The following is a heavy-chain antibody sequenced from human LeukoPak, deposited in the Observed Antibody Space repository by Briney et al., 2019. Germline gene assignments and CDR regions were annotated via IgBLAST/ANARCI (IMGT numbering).Heavy chain of an antibody. CDR3: ARDTGYSGSWFDP. CDR2: IYYSGST. Sequence: TSETLSLTCTVSGGSISSGDYYWSWIRQPPGKGLEWIGYIYYSGSTYYNPSLKSRVTISVDTSKNQFSLKLSSVTAADTAVYYCARDTGYSGSWFDPWGQETLVTVSS. D-gene: IGHD5-12*01. CDR1: GGSISSGDYY. V-gene: IGHV4-30-4*01. J-gene: IGHJ5*02.